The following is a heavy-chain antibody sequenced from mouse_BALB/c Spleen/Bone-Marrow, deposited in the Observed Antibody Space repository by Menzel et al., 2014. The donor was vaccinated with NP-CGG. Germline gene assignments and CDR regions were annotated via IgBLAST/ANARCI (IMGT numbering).Heavy chain of an antibody. J-gene: IGHJ4*01. CDR1: GFSLTTYG. Sequence: QVQLQQSGPGLVQPSQSLSITCTVSGFSLTTYGVHWVRQSPGKGLEWLGAIWRGGNTEYNAAFISRLSISKDNSKSQVYFVSTSLQAYDTAIYYCARKLRCYAMDYWGQGTSVTVSS. CDR2: IWRGGNT. CDR3: ARKLRCYAMDY. D-gene: IGHD1-1*01. V-gene: IGHV2-2*01.